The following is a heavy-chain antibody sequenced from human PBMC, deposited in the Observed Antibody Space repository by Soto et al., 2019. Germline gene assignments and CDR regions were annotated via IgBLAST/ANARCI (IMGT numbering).Heavy chain of an antibody. D-gene: IGHD3-22*01. Sequence: SETLSLTCTVSGGSISSSSYYWGWIRQPPGKGLEWIGSIYYSGSTYYNPSLKSRVTISVDTSKDQFSLKLSSVTAVDTAVYYCARSAVAITSVGYFDYWGQGTLVTVSS. J-gene: IGHJ4*02. CDR1: GGSISSSSYY. V-gene: IGHV4-39*07. CDR2: IYYSGST. CDR3: ARSAVAITSVGYFDY.